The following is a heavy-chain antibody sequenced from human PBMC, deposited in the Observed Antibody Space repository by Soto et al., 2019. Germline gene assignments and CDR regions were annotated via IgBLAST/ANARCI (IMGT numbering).Heavy chain of an antibody. J-gene: IGHJ3*02. V-gene: IGHV1-2*02. D-gene: IGHD3-10*01. CDR3: ASHVSEQYLLPSGAFNI. CDR1: GFTFADFY. Sequence: ASVKVSCKASGFTFADFYLHWVRQAPRQGLEWMGWINPNSGGTDYAQKFRGRITVTRDTSINTAYMELSRLRSDDTAVYYCASHVSEQYLLPSGAFNIWGQGTMVTVSS. CDR2: INPNSGGT.